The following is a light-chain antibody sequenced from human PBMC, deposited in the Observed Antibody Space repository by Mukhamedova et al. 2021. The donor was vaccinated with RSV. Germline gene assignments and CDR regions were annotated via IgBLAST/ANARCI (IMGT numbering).Light chain of an antibody. Sequence: WYQRRVHGQAPKLLIYSASTLEGGVPSRFSGNGFGTDFTLTITNLQPDDFATYFCQQYTDIPRTFGQGT. CDR3: QQYTDIPRT. CDR2: SAS. J-gene: IGKJ2*01. V-gene: IGKV1-5*03.